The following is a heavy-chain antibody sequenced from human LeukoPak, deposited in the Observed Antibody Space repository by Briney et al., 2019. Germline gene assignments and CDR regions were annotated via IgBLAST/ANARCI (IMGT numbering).Heavy chain of an antibody. Sequence: PGGSLRLSCAASGFTFSSYWMSWVRQAPGKGLEWVANIKQDGSEKVYVDSVKGRFAISRDNAKNSLFLQMDALRAEDTAVYYCARDPYSSTWSYGRDVWGQGTTVSVSS. CDR1: GFTFSSYW. CDR3: ARDPYSSTWSYGRDV. CDR2: IKQDGSEK. J-gene: IGHJ6*02. D-gene: IGHD6-6*01. V-gene: IGHV3-7*05.